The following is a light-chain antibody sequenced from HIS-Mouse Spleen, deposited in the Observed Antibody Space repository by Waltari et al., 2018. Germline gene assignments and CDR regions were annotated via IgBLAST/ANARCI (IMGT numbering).Light chain of an antibody. CDR1: SSDVGRYNY. J-gene: IGLJ1*01. V-gene: IGLV2-14*01. CDR3: SSYTSSSTPYV. Sequence: QSALTQPASVSGSPGQSITISCPGTSSDVGRYNYVSWYQQHPGKAPKLMIYEVSNRPSGVSNRFSGSKSGNTASLTISGLQAEDEADYYCSSYTSSSTPYVFGTGTKVTVL. CDR2: EVS.